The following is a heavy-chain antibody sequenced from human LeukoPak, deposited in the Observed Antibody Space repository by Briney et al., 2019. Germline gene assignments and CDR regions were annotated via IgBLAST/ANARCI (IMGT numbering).Heavy chain of an antibody. J-gene: IGHJ4*02. CDR2: ISRTSAYI. V-gene: IGHV3-21*01. CDR1: GFTFSSYA. Sequence: GGSLRLSCAASGFTFSSYAMKWVRQAPGKGLEWVSAISRTSAYIYYSDSVKGRFTISIDNAKNSVYLQIDSLRAEDTAVYYCARDERRYCSDSSCYPGDYWGQGTLVTVSS. CDR3: ARDERRYCSDSSCYPGDY. D-gene: IGHD2-2*01.